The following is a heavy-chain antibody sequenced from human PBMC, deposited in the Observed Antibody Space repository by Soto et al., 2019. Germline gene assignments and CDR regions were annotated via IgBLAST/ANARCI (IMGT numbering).Heavy chain of an antibody. D-gene: IGHD3-3*01. CDR3: ARDFYYDFWSGHRNYYSMDV. J-gene: IGHJ6*03. CDR1: GYTFTSYG. V-gene: IGHV1-18*01. CDR2: ISAYNGNT. Sequence: QVQLVQSGAEVKKPGASVKVSCKASGYTFTSYGISWVRQAPGQGLEWMVWISAYNGNTNYAQKLQGRVTMTTDTSTSTAYMELRSLRSDDTAVYYCARDFYYDFWSGHRNYYSMDVWGKGTTVTVSS.